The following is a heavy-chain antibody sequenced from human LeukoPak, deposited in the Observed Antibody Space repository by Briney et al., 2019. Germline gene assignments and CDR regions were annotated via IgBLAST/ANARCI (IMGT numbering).Heavy chain of an antibody. V-gene: IGHV4-30-2*06. J-gene: IGHJ4*02. CDR2: IFHSGRT. CDR3: AREGVSYGYDF. D-gene: IGHD3-16*01. Sequence: PSQTLSLTCAASGASITSSGYSWSWIRQSPGKGLEYIGHIFHSGRTFSNPSLKSRVTISLERSRNQISLRLTSVTAADTAVYYCAREGVSYGYDFWGQGTLVTVSS. CDR1: GASITSSGYS.